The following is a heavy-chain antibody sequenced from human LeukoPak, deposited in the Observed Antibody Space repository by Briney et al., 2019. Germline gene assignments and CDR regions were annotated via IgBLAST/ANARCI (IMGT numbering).Heavy chain of an antibody. CDR2: INSDGSST. V-gene: IGHV3-74*01. Sequence: GGSLRLSXAASGFTFSSYWMHWVRQAPGKGLVWVSRINSDGSSTSYADSVKGRFTISRDNAKNTLYLQMNSLRAEDTAVYYCARIDLVTGLDYWGQGTLVTVSS. CDR1: GFTFSSYW. D-gene: IGHD4-23*01. J-gene: IGHJ4*02. CDR3: ARIDLVTGLDY.